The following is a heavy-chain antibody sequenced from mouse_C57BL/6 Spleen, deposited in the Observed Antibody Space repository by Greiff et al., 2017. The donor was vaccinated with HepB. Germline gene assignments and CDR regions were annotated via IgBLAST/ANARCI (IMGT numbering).Heavy chain of an antibody. D-gene: IGHD3-3*01. CDR1: GYTFTDYY. CDR3: ASSRDSAWFAY. Sequence: VQLQQSGAELVRPGASVKLSCKASGYTFTDYYINWVKQRPGQGLEWIARIYPGSGNTYYNEKLKGKATMTAEKSSSTAYMQLRSLTSEDSAVYFCASSRDSAWFAYWGQGTLVTVSA. J-gene: IGHJ3*01. CDR2: IYPGSGNT. V-gene: IGHV1-76*01.